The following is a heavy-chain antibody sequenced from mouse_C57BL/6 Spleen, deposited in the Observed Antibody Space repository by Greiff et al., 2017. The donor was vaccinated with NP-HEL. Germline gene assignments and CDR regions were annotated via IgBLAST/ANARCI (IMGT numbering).Heavy chain of an antibody. CDR2: IHPNSGST. D-gene: IGHD4-1*01. CDR3: AREGYPGSWFAY. V-gene: IGHV1-64*01. CDR1: GYTFTSYW. J-gene: IGHJ3*01. Sequence: PGAELVKPGASVKLSCKASGYTFTSYWMHWVKQRPGQGLEWIGMIHPNSGSTNYNEKFKSKATLTVDKSSSTAYMQLSSLTSEDSAVYYCAREGYPGSWFAYWGQGTLVTVSA.